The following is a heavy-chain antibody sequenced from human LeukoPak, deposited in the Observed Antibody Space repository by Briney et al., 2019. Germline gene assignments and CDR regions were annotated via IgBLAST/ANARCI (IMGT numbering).Heavy chain of an antibody. Sequence: PGGSLRLSRAASGFTFSSYAMSWVRQAPGQGLEWVSTISDSSSTYYADSVKGRFTISRDNSKNTVYLQMNSLRVEDTAVYYCAKTISGYCSRTSCLNWFDPWGQGTLVTVSS. CDR3: AKTISGYCSRTSCLNWFDP. D-gene: IGHD2-2*03. CDR1: GFTFSSYA. J-gene: IGHJ5*02. CDR2: ISDSSST. V-gene: IGHV3-23*01.